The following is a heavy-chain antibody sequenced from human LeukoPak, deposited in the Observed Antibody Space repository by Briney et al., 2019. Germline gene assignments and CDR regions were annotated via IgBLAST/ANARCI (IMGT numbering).Heavy chain of an antibody. J-gene: IGHJ5*02. Sequence: SETLSLTCTVSGGSISSYYWSWIRQPPGKGLEWIGYIYYSGSTNYNPSLKSRVTISVDTSKNQFSLKLSSVTAADTAVYYCARLPNWFDPWGQGTLVTVSS. V-gene: IGHV4-59*08. CDR3: ARLPNWFDP. CDR2: IYYSGST. CDR1: GGSISSYY.